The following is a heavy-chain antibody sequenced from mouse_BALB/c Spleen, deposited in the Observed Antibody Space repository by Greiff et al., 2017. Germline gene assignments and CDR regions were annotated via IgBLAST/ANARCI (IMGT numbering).Heavy chain of an antibody. CDR1: GFTFSSYT. CDR3: ARRLHAMDY. CDR2: ISNGGGST. Sequence: DVHLVESGGGLVQPGGSLKLSCAASGFTFSSYTMSWVRQTPEKRLEWVAYISNGGGSTYYPDTVKGRFTISRDNAKNTLYLQMSSLKSEDTAMYYCARRLHAMDYWGQGTSVTVSS. V-gene: IGHV5-12-2*01. D-gene: IGHD1-2*01. J-gene: IGHJ4*01.